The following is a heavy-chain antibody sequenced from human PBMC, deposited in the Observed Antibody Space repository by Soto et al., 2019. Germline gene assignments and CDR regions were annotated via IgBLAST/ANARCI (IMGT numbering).Heavy chain of an antibody. CDR2: INPNSGGT. D-gene: IGHD3-22*01. V-gene: IGHV1-2*02. Sequence: ASVKAYCKASGYPFTRDYMHWVRPAPGQGLEWMGWINPNSGGTNYAQKFQGRVTMTRDTSISTAYMELSRLRSDDTAAYYCAIDKHASSGSVYWCQGTLVSVST. CDR3: AIDKHASSGSVY. J-gene: IGHJ4*02. CDR1: GYPFTRDY.